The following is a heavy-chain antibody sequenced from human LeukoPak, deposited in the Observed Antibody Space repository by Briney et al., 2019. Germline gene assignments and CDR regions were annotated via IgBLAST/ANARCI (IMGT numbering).Heavy chain of an antibody. Sequence: SETLSLTCAVSGYSISSGYYWGWIRQPPAKGLLWIGSSYHSGSTYYNPSLKSRVTISVDTSKNQYSLKLSSVTAADTAVYYCARDILVVVAATDYYGMDVWGKGTTVTVSS. J-gene: IGHJ6*04. CDR2: SYHSGST. CDR3: ARDILVVVAATDYYGMDV. D-gene: IGHD2-15*01. V-gene: IGHV4-38-2*02. CDR1: GYSISSGYY.